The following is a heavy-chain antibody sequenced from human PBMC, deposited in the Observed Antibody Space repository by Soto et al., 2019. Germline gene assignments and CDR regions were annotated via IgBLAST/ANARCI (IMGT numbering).Heavy chain of an antibody. CDR1: GYTLTELS. Sequence: ASVKVSCKVSGYTLTELSMHWVRQAPGKGLEWMGGFDPEDGETIYAQKFQGRVTMTEDTSTDTAYMELSSLRSEDTAVYYCATVPRTYYYDSSGYYCFDYWGQGTLVTVSS. J-gene: IGHJ4*02. V-gene: IGHV1-24*01. D-gene: IGHD3-22*01. CDR2: FDPEDGET. CDR3: ATVPRTYYYDSSGYYCFDY.